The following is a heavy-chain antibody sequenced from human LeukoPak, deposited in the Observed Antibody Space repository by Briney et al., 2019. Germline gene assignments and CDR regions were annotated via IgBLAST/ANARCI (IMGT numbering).Heavy chain of an antibody. Sequence: GGSLRLSCAASGFTFSSYAMNWVRQAPGKGLEWVSSISSSSSYIYYADSVKGRFTISRDNAKNSLYLQMNSLRAEDTAVYYCARDRNIVATIGFGYWGQGTLVTVSS. V-gene: IGHV3-21*01. CDR3: ARDRNIVATIGFGY. CDR2: ISSSSSYI. CDR1: GFTFSSYA. D-gene: IGHD5-12*01. J-gene: IGHJ4*02.